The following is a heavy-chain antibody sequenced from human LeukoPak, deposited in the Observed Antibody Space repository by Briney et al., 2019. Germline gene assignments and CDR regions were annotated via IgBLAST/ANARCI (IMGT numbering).Heavy chain of an antibody. CDR3: ARDDCGDTCYPGGY. J-gene: IGHJ4*02. V-gene: IGHV1-3*01. CDR1: RYTFTKYV. CDR2: INAGNGDT. D-gene: IGHD2-21*01. Sequence: ASVKVSCKASRYTFTKYVVHWVRQAPRQRPDWMGWINAGNGDTKYSQNFQDRVTITRDTSANTAYMELSSLTSEDTALYYCARDDCGDTCYPGGYWGQGTLVTVSS.